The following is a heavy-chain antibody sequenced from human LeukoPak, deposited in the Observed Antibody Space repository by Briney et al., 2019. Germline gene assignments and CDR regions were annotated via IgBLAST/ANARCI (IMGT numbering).Heavy chain of an antibody. J-gene: IGHJ4*02. CDR2: INGNGDTT. V-gene: IGHV3-20*04. CDR1: GFTFDDYG. Sequence: PGGSLRLSCAASGFTFDDYGMTWARQAPGKGLEWVAGINGNGDTTGYADSVKGRFTISRDNAKNSLYLQMNSLRAEDTALYYCARGNRGSSYGGDSWGQGTLVTVSS. CDR3: ARGNRGSSYGGDS. D-gene: IGHD1-26*01.